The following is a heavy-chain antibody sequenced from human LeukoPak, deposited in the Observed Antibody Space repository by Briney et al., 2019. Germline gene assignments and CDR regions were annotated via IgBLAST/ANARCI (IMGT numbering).Heavy chain of an antibody. J-gene: IGHJ4*02. CDR1: GFTFSSYG. CDR3: ARGAASGGYDY. D-gene: IGHD3-10*01. CDR2: ISGSGGST. V-gene: IGHV3-23*01. Sequence: GGSLRLSCAASGFTFSSYGMSWVRQAPGKGLEWVSAISGSGGSTYYADSVKGRFTISRDNSKNTLYLQMDSLRADDMAVYYCARGAASGGYDYWGQGALVTVSS.